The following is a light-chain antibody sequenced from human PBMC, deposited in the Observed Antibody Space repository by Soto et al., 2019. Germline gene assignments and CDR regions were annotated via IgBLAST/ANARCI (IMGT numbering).Light chain of an antibody. J-gene: IGLJ2*01. Sequence: QPVLTQPASVSGSPGQSITISCTGTSSDVGAYNYVSWYQQHPGKAPKLMIFEVSDRPSGVSNRFSGSKSGNTASLTISGLQAEDEADYYCSSYTSSNTLVLGGGTKLTVL. CDR3: SSYTSSNTLV. CDR1: SSDVGAYNY. V-gene: IGLV2-14*01. CDR2: EVS.